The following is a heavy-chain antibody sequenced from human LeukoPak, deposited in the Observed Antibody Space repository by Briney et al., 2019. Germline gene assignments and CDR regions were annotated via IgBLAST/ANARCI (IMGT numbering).Heavy chain of an antibody. J-gene: IGHJ4*02. D-gene: IGHD2-8*02. CDR1: GFTFSSYA. Sequence: GGSLRLSYAASGFTFSSYAMSWVRQAPGKGLEWVSAISGSGGSTYYADSVKGRFTISRDNSKNTLYLQMNSLRAEDTAVYYCAKDAGHRARLVVYSDYWGQGTLVTVSS. V-gene: IGHV3-23*01. CDR2: ISGSGGST. CDR3: AKDAGHRARLVVYSDY.